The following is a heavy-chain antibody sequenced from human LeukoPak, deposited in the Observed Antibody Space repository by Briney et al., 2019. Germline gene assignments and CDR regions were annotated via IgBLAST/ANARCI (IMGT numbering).Heavy chain of an antibody. CDR1: GFTFSSYD. CDR2: ISGSGGST. D-gene: IGHD3-22*01. V-gene: IGHV3-23*01. J-gene: IGHJ4*02. Sequence: GGTLRLSCAASGFTFSSYDMSWVRQAPGKGLEWVSAISGSGGSTYYADSVKGRFTISRDNSKNTLYLQMNSLRAEDTAVYYCAKDPATYYYDSSGSDYWGQGTLVTVSS. CDR3: AKDPATYYYDSSGSDY.